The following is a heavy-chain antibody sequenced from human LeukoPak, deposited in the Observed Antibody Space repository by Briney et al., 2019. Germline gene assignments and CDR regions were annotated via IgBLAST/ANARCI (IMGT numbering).Heavy chain of an antibody. CDR3: AREGRYSYVNFQWADNSEYYMDV. CDR2: VYYSGST. V-gene: IGHV4-59*01. D-gene: IGHD5-18*01. CDR1: GGSISSYY. J-gene: IGHJ6*03. Sequence: PSETLSLTCTVSGGSISSYYWSWLRQPPGKGLEWIAYVYYSGSTNYNPSLKSRVTISVDTSKNQFSLKLSSVTAADTAMYYCAREGRYSYVNFQWADNSEYYMDVWGKGTTVTVSS.